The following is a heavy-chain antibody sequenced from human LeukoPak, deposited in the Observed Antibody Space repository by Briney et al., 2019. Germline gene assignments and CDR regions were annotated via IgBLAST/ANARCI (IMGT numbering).Heavy chain of an antibody. CDR1: GYTFTGYY. J-gene: IGHJ5*02. Sequence: ASVKVSCKASGYTFTGYYMHWVRQAPGQGLEWMGRINPNSGGTNYAQKFQGRVTMTRDTSISTAYMELSRLRSDDTAVYYCARMVRGVIWFDPWGQGTLVTVSS. V-gene: IGHV1-2*06. CDR3: ARMVRGVIWFDP. CDR2: INPNSGGT. D-gene: IGHD3-10*01.